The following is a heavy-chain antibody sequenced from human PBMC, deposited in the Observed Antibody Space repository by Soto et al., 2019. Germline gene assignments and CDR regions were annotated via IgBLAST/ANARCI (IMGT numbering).Heavy chain of an antibody. CDR1: GFTFSSYG. V-gene: IGHV3-30*18. Sequence: QPGGSLRLSCAASGFTFSSYGMHWVRQAPGKGLEWVAVISYDGSNKYYADSVKGRFTISRDNSKNTLYLQMNSLRAEDTAVYYCAKDRRYSSGWYYFDYWGQGTLVTVSS. J-gene: IGHJ4*02. CDR3: AKDRRYSSGWYYFDY. D-gene: IGHD6-19*01. CDR2: ISYDGSNK.